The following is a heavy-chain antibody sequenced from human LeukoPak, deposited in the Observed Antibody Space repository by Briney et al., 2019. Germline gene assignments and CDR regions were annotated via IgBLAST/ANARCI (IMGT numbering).Heavy chain of an antibody. J-gene: IGHJ5*02. Sequence: PGRSLRLSCAASGFTLSSSAMHWVRQAPGKGLEGVSVIWYDGSNKNYADSVKGRFTISRDISKNTLYLQMNSLRAEDTAMYYCVRDVRGSTNRFDPWGQGTLVTVSS. CDR2: IWYDGSNK. CDR1: GFTLSSSA. CDR3: VRDVRGSTNRFDP. D-gene: IGHD3-10*02. V-gene: IGHV3-33*01.